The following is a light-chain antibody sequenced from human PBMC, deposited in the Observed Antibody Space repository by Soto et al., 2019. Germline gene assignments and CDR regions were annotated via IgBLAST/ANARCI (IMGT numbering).Light chain of an antibody. CDR3: QQTEA. CDR2: GAS. V-gene: IGKV3-20*01. Sequence: EIVLTQSPGTLSLSPGERATLSCRASQSVSSSYLAWYQQKPGQAPRLLIYGASSRATGIPYRFSGSGSGTDFTLTISRLEPEDFAVYYCQQTEAFGQATRLEIK. J-gene: IGKJ5*01. CDR1: QSVSSSY.